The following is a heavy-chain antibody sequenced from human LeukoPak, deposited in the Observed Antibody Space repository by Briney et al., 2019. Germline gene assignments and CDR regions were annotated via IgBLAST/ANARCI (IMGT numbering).Heavy chain of an antibody. Sequence: SETLSLTCAVYGVSFSGYYWSWIRQPPGKGLEWIGEINHSGSTNYNPSLKSRVTISVDTSKNQFSLKLSSVTAADTAVYYCAREFSWSGFFDYWGQGTLVTVSS. CDR2: INHSGST. V-gene: IGHV4-34*01. D-gene: IGHD3-3*01. CDR1: GVSFSGYY. J-gene: IGHJ4*02. CDR3: AREFSWSGFFDY.